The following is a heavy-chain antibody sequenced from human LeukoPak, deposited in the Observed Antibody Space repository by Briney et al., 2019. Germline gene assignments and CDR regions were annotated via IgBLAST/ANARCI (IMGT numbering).Heavy chain of an antibody. Sequence: GESVKISCESSGYSFTSYWIGWVRQMPGKGLEWMGIIYPGDSNTRYSPSFQGQVTISADKSISTAYLQWSSLKASDSAMYYCVKCGGDCYTSSHWGQGTLVTVSS. J-gene: IGHJ4*02. D-gene: IGHD2-21*02. CDR2: IYPGDSNT. CDR1: GYSFTSYW. V-gene: IGHV5-51*01. CDR3: VKCGGDCYTSSH.